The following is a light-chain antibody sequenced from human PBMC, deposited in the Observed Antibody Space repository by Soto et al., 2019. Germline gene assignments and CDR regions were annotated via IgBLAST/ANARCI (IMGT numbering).Light chain of an antibody. Sequence: EIVLTHAPATLSLSPGERATLSCRASQSVSSYLAWYQQKPGQAPRLLIYDASNRATGIPARFSGSESGTDFTLTISSLEPEDFAVYYCQQRSNWPTFGQGTKVDIK. CDR1: QSVSSY. J-gene: IGKJ1*01. CDR2: DAS. CDR3: QQRSNWPT. V-gene: IGKV3-11*01.